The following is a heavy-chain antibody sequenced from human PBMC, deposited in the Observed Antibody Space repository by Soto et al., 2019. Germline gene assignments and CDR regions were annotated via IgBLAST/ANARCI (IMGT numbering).Heavy chain of an antibody. CDR3: ARDPNGDYIGAFES. D-gene: IGHD4-17*01. CDR1: GFTFSSYG. Sequence: PGGSLRLSCAASGFTFSSYGMTWVRQAPGKGLEYVSSIHGSGADTFYADSVKGRFTISRDNSKNTLYLQLNSLRAEDTARYFCARDPNGDYIGAFESWGQGSLVTVSS. J-gene: IGHJ4*02. V-gene: IGHV3-23*01. CDR2: IHGSGADT.